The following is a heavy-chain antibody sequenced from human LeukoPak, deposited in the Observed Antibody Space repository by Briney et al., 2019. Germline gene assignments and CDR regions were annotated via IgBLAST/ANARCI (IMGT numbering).Heavy chain of an antibody. CDR1: GFTFSTYG. CDR2: ISGSSSAI. CDR3: ATYSGYDRIFDY. J-gene: IGHJ4*02. Sequence: GGSLRLSCAASGFTFSTYGMSWVRQAPGKGLEWLSYISGSSSAINYADSVKGRFTISRDNAKNSLFLQMNSLRAEDTAVYYCATYSGYDRIFDYWGQGTLVTVSS. D-gene: IGHD5-12*01. V-gene: IGHV3-48*01.